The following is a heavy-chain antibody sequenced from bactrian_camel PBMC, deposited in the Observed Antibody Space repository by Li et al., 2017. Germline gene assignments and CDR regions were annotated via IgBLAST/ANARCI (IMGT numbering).Heavy chain of an antibody. CDR1: GFTFSSVW. Sequence: QLVESGGALVQPGGSLRLSCVGSGFTFSSVWMYWVRQAPGKGLEWVSLISSSGGSTLYADSVRGRFTISRDNAKNTVYLQMTSLKTEDTGMYYCGGGPYSDYGAPELWGQGTQVTVS. V-gene: IGHV3S25*01. CDR2: ISSSGGST. D-gene: IGHD4*01. CDR3: GGGPYSDYGAPEL. J-gene: IGHJ4*01.